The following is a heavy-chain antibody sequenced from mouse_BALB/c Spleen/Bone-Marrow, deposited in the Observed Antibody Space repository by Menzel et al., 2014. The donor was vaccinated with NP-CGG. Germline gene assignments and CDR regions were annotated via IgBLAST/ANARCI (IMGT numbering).Heavy chain of an antibody. D-gene: IGHD2-13*01. CDR1: GFTFTDYY. V-gene: IGHV7-3*02. CDR2: IRNKANGYTT. J-gene: IGHJ3*01. CDR3: ARVYSDDYEAWFAY. Sequence: VMLVESGGGLAQPGGSLRLSCGTSGFTFTDYYMSWVRQPPGKALEWLGFIRNKANGYTTEYSASVKGRFTISRDNSQIILYLKMNTLRAEDSAIYYCARVYSDDYEAWFAYWGQGTLVTVSA.